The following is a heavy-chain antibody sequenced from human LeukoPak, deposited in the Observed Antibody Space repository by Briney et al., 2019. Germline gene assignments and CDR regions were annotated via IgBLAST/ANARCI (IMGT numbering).Heavy chain of an antibody. D-gene: IGHD1-26*01. CDR3: VRRDSGSLLEPLDY. V-gene: IGHV3-7*01. CDR1: GFTFRSYG. Sequence: GGSLRLSCAASGFTFRSYGMHWVRQAPGKGLEWVANIDLDGSETFYVDSVKGRFTISRDNAKTSLYLHMNSLRAEDTAVYYCVRRDSGSLLEPLDYWGQGTLVTVSS. CDR2: IDLDGSET. J-gene: IGHJ4*02.